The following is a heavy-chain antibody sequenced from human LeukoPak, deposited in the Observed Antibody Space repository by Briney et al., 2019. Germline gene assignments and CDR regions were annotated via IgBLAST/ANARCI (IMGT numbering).Heavy chain of an antibody. CDR3: ARETGSAVGSTDFDY. CDR1: GFPFSSYW. CDR2: IKQDGSKK. V-gene: IGHV3-7*01. D-gene: IGHD4-17*01. J-gene: IGHJ4*02. Sequence: PGGSLRLSCVASGFPFSSYWMTWVRQASGKGLEWVANIKQDGSKKSYVDSVKGRFTISRDNSKNTLYLQMNSLRAEDTAVYYCARETGSAVGSTDFDYWGQGTLVTVSS.